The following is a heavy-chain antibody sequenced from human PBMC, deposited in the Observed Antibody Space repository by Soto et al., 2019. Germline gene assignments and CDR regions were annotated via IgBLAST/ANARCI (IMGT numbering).Heavy chain of an antibody. CDR2: IIPIFGTA. Sequence: SVKVSCKASVGTFSSYAISWVRQAPGQGLEWMGGIIPIFGTANYAQKFQGRVTITADRSTSTAYMELSSLRSEDTAVYYCASVAARPFYYYYGMDVWGQGTTVTVSS. CDR1: VGTFSSYA. CDR3: ASVAARPFYYYYGMDV. V-gene: IGHV1-69*06. J-gene: IGHJ6*02. D-gene: IGHD6-6*01.